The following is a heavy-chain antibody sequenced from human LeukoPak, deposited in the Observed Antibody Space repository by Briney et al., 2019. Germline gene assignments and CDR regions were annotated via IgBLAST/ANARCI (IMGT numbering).Heavy chain of an antibody. CDR1: GGSISRSPYY. Sequence: PSETLSLTCTVSGGSISRSPYYWAWIRQPPGKRLEWIGSISYSGSTAYNPSLKSRVIISVDTSKNQFSLGLSSVTAADTAVYSCARLHDFWSGYGFDFWGQGTLVAVSS. CDR3: ARLHDFWSGYGFDF. V-gene: IGHV4-39*01. D-gene: IGHD3-3*01. J-gene: IGHJ4*02. CDR2: ISYSGST.